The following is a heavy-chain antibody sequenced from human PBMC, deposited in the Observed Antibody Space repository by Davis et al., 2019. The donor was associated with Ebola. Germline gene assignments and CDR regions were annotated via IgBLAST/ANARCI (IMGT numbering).Heavy chain of an antibody. D-gene: IGHD2-2*02. CDR1: GYTFTGYG. V-gene: IGHV1-18*04. Sequence: ASVKVSCKASGYTFTGYGITWVRQAPGQGLEWMGWISAYNGNTNYAQKLQGRVTMTTDTSTSTAYMELRSLRSDDTAVYYCARESTGSIVVVPAAIHWFDPWGQGTLVTVSS. CDR2: ISAYNGNT. CDR3: ARESTGSIVVVPAAIHWFDP. J-gene: IGHJ5*02.